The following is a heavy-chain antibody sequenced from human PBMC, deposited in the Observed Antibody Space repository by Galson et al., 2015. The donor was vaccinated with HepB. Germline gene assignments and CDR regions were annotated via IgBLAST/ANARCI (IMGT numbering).Heavy chain of an antibody. CDR2: ISYDGSNK. Sequence: SLRLSCAASGFTFSSYAMHWVRQAPGKGLEWVAVISYDGSNKYYADSVKGRFTISRDNSKNTLYLQMNSLRAEDTAVYYCARGPTMVRGAYYYGMDVWGQGTTVTVSS. J-gene: IGHJ6*02. V-gene: IGHV3-30*14. CDR3: ARGPTMVRGAYYYGMDV. D-gene: IGHD3-10*01. CDR1: GFTFSSYA.